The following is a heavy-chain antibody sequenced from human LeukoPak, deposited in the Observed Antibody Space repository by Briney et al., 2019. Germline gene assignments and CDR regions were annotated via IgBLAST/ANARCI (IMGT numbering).Heavy chain of an antibody. D-gene: IGHD3-22*01. V-gene: IGHV3-21*01. CDR2: ISSSSSFI. CDR1: GFSFSSYS. CDR3: AIKYYDTSGYQDYFYYMDV. Sequence: PGGSLRLSCTASGFSFSSYSMNWVRQAPGKGLEWVSPISSSSSFIYYADSVKGRFTISRDNAKNSLYLQMNSLRAEDTAVYYCAIKYYDTSGYQDYFYYMDVWGKGTTVTVSS. J-gene: IGHJ6*03.